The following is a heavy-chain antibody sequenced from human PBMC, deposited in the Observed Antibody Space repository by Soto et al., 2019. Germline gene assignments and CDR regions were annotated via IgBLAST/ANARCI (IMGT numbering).Heavy chain of an antibody. J-gene: IGHJ4*02. CDR2: INPYNGNT. Sequence: QVQLVQSGAEVKKPGASVKVSCKASGYTFTSYGISWVRQAPGQGLEWMGWINPYNGNTNYAQKIQGRVTMTTDTSTNTAYMELRSLGSADTAVYYCARDWFGIDYWGQGSLVTVSS. CDR3: ARDWFGIDY. D-gene: IGHD3-16*01. V-gene: IGHV1-18*01. CDR1: GYTFTSYG.